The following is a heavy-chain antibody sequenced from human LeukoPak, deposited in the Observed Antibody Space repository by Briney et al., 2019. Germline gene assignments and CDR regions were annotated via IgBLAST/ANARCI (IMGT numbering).Heavy chain of an antibody. V-gene: IGHV3-23*01. J-gene: IGHJ5*02. D-gene: IGHD3-10*01. CDR2: ISGSGGST. CDR3: AKKGSDNWFDP. Sequence: HTGGTLRLSCAASGFTFISYGMSWVRQAPGKGLEWVSAISGSGGSTYYADSVKGRFTISRDNSKNTLYLQMNSLRAEDTAVYYCAKKGSDNWFDPWGQGTLVTVSS. CDR1: GFTFISYG.